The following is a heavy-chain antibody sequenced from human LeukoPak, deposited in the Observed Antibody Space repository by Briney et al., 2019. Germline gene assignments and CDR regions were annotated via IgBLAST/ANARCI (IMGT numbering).Heavy chain of an antibody. D-gene: IGHD5-18*01. Sequence: TETLSLTCSVSGDSIISYYWNWLRQSPGKGLEWIGNIHHFGRTEYNSSLRSRVTMFLDSSKNQFSLKLTSVTPTDTAVYYCARGLWTQPGLVPFNYWGQGILVTVSS. CDR3: ARGLWTQPGLVPFNY. V-gene: IGHV4-59*01. CDR1: GDSIISYY. CDR2: IHHFGRT. J-gene: IGHJ4*02.